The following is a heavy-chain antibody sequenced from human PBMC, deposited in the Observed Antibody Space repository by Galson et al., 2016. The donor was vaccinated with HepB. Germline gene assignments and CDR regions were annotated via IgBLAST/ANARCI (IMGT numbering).Heavy chain of an antibody. Sequence: SVKVSCKAVGFTLSKYYMHWVRQTPGQGLQWMGIVSRTDGSANYEQNFQGRDTMTRDTSTNTLYMEVSSLTSEDTAVYYCVRAQDQDFDTWGQGTLVTVSS. CDR2: VSRTDGSA. D-gene: IGHD2-2*01. V-gene: IGHV1-46*01. J-gene: IGHJ4*02. CDR3: VRAQDQDFDT. CDR1: GFTLSKYY.